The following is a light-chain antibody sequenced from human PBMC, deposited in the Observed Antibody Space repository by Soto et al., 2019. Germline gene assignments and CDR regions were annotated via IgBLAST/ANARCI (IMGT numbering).Light chain of an antibody. J-gene: IGLJ3*02. CDR3: SSYAASNNFYFV. Sequence: QSALTQPPSASGSPGQSVTISCTGTSSDVGGYNYVSCYQQYPGRAPKLMIYEVTKRPSGVPDRFSGSKSGNTASLTVSGLHAEDEADYYCSSYAASNNFYFVFGGGTKLTVL. V-gene: IGLV2-8*01. CDR1: SSDVGGYNY. CDR2: EVT.